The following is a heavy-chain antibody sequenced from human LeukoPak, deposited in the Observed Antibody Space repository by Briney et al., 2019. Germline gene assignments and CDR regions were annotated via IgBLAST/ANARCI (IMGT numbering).Heavy chain of an antibody. CDR3: ARATYGSGSPVFDY. V-gene: IGHV1-18*01. CDR2: ISAYNGNT. J-gene: IGHJ4*02. Sequence: GASVKVSCKASGYTFTSYGISWVRQAPGQGLEWMGWISAYNGNTNYAQKLQGRVTMTTDTSTSTAYMELRSLRSDDTAVYYCARATYGSGSPVFDYWGQGTLVTVSS. CDR1: GYTFTSYG. D-gene: IGHD3-10*01.